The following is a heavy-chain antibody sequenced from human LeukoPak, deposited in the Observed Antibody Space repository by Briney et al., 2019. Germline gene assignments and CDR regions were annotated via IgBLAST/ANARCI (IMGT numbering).Heavy chain of an antibody. CDR3: ERGINTYEFEY. J-gene: IGHJ4*02. CDR2: IYTSGST. CDR1: GGPIRSYF. D-gene: IGHD5-18*01. Sequence: ASETLSLTCTVSGGPIRSYFWSWIRQPAGKGLEWIGRIYTSGSTNYSPSLKSRVTMSVDTSKKQFSLKLTSVTAADTAVYYCERGINTYEFEYWGQGTLVTVSS. V-gene: IGHV4-4*07.